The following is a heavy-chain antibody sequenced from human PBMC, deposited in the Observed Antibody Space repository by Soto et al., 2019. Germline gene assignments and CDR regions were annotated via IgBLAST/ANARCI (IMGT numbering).Heavy chain of an antibody. CDR2: IDSSGEK. CDR3: ARRHLAVAVSPWFDP. V-gene: IGHV2-26*01. CDR1: GLSITVSEMG. J-gene: IGHJ5*02. Sequence: QVTLKESGPVLVKPTETLTLRCTVSGLSITVSEMGVSWIRQPPGQPLEWLAHIDSSGEKSYRTFLKSRLAISKDTSKSQIVRTMTNMDPADTATYYCARRHLAVAVSPWFDPWGQGIPVTVSS. D-gene: IGHD6-19*01.